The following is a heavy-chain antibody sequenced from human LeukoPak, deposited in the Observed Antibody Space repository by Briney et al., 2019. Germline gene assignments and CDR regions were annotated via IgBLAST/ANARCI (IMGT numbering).Heavy chain of an antibody. V-gene: IGHV4-39*01. D-gene: IGHD3-10*01. Sequence: SETLSLTCTVSGGSISSSSYYWGWIRQPPGKGLEWIGSIYYSGSTYYNPSLKSRVTISVDTSKNQFSLKLSSVTAADTAVYYCARHKLWFGEDGGMDVWGQGTTVTVSS. J-gene: IGHJ6*02. CDR2: IYYSGST. CDR3: ARHKLWFGEDGGMDV. CDR1: GGSISSSSYY.